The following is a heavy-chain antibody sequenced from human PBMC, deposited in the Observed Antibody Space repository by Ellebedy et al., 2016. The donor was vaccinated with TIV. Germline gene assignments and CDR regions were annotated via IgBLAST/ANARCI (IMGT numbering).Heavy chain of an antibody. CDR2: FDPEDGET. CDR1: GYTLTELS. V-gene: IGHV1-24*01. CDR3: ATDVLRLLSPRLYGY. Sequence: AASVKVSCKVSGYTLTELSMHWVRQAPGKGLEWMGGFDPEDGETIYAQKFQGRVTMTEDTSTDTAYMELSSLRSEDTAVYYCATDVLRLLSPRLYGYWGQGTLVTVSS. D-gene: IGHD2-15*01. J-gene: IGHJ4*02.